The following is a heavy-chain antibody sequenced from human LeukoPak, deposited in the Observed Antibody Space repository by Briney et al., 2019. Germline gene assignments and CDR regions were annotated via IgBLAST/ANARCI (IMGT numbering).Heavy chain of an antibody. J-gene: IGHJ3*02. CDR1: GGSISSGDYY. D-gene: IGHD2-21*01. CDR3: AREPAGGRGGDPLRAFDI. CDR2: IYYSGST. V-gene: IGHV4-30-4*01. Sequence: SQTLSLTCTVSGGSISSGDYYWSWIRQPPGKGLEWIGYIYYSGSTYYNPSLKSRVTISVDTSKNQFSLKLSSVTAADTAVYCCAREPAGGRGGDPLRAFDIWGQGTMVTVSS.